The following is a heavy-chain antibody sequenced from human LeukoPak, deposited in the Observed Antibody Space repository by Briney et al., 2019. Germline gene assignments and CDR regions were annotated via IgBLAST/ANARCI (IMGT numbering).Heavy chain of an antibody. V-gene: IGHV3-21*01. D-gene: IGHD6-6*01. Sequence: GGFLRLSCAASGFTFSSYSMNWVRQAPGKGLEWVSSISSSSSYICYADSVKGRFTISRDNAKNSLYLQMNSLRAEDTAVYYCARGRGYSSSSDAFGIWGQGTMVTVSS. CDR1: GFTFSSYS. J-gene: IGHJ3*02. CDR3: ARGRGYSSSSDAFGI. CDR2: ISSSSSYI.